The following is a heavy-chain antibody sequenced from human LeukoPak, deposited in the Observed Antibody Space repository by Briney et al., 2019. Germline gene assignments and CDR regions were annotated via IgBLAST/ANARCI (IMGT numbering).Heavy chain of an antibody. CDR3: ARSIYCSSTSCPSPYYFYYIDV. Sequence: GESLKISCKGSGYSFTNYWIGWVRQMPGKGLEWMGIIYPVDSITRYSPSFQGQVTISADKSITTAYLQWSSLKASDTAIYYCARSIYCSSTSCPSPYYFYYIDVWGKGTTVTVSS. V-gene: IGHV5-51*01. CDR2: IYPVDSIT. J-gene: IGHJ6*03. CDR1: GYSFTNYW. D-gene: IGHD2-2*01.